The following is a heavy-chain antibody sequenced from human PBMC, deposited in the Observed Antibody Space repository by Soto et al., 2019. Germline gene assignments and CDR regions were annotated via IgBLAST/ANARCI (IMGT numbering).Heavy chain of an antibody. CDR1: GGSISSSSYY. Sequence: WETLSLTCTVSGGSISSSSYYWGWIRQPPGKGLEWIGSIYYSGSTYYNPSLKSRVTISVDTSKNQFSLKLSSVTAADTAVYYCITMVRGVILDYWGQGTLVTVSS. CDR3: ITMVRGVILDY. J-gene: IGHJ4*02. V-gene: IGHV4-39*01. CDR2: IYYSGST. D-gene: IGHD3-10*01.